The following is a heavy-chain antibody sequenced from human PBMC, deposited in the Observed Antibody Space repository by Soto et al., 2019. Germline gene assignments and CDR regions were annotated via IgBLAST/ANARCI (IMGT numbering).Heavy chain of an antibody. J-gene: IGHJ4*02. CDR1: GFTFSSYG. CDR3: AKDTYGSGSYGPDY. V-gene: IGHV3-30*18. CDR2: ISYDGSNK. D-gene: IGHD3-10*01. Sequence: GGSLRLSCAASGFTFSSYGMRWVRQAPGKGLEWVAVISYDGSNKYYADSVKGRFTISRDNSKNTLYLQMNSLRAEDTAVYYCAKDTYGSGSYGPDYWGQGTLVTVSS.